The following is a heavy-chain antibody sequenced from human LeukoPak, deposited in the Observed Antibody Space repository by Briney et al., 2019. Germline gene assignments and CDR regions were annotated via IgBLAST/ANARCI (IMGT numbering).Heavy chain of an antibody. CDR1: GYTFDDYG. V-gene: IGHV3-20*04. D-gene: IGHD1-1*01. J-gene: IGHJ6*03. Sequence: GGSLRLSCAASGYTFDDYGMSWVRQAPGKGLEWVSGINWHGGSTSYADSVKGRFSISRDNAKNSLSLQMNSLRAEDTALYYCARAGGTTGTTHYYYMDVWGKGTTVTVSS. CDR2: INWHGGST. CDR3: ARAGGTTGTTHYYYMDV.